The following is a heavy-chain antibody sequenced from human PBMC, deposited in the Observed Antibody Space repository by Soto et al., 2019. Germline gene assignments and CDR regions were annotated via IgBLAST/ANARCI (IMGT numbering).Heavy chain of an antibody. CDR2: IYYSGST. Sequence: SETLSLTCTVSGGSISSGDYYWSWIRQPPGKGLEWIGYIYYSGSTYYNPSLKSRVTISVDTSKNQFSLKLSSVTAADTAVYYCARERYGDYVWLAPWGQGTLVTVSS. CDR1: GGSISSGDYY. J-gene: IGHJ5*02. V-gene: IGHV4-30-4*01. D-gene: IGHD4-17*01. CDR3: ARERYGDYVWLAP.